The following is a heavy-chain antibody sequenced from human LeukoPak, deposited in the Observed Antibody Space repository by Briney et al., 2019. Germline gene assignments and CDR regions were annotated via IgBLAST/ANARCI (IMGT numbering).Heavy chain of an antibody. Sequence: GGSLRLSCAVSGITLSNYGMSWVRQAPGKGLEYVSAISSNGGSTYYANSVKGRFTISRDNSRNTLYLQMGSLRAEDMAVYYCARTYLPTVTTSYYFDYWGQGTLVTVSS. CDR1: GITLSNYG. D-gene: IGHD4-17*01. CDR3: ARTYLPTVTTSYYFDY. CDR2: ISSNGGST. J-gene: IGHJ4*02. V-gene: IGHV3-64*01.